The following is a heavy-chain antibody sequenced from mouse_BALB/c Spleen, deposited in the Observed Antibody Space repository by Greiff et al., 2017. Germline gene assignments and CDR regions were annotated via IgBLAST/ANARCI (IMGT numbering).Heavy chain of an antibody. J-gene: IGHJ3*01. V-gene: IGHV5-4*02. Sequence: DVKLVESGGGLVKPGGSLKLSCAASGFTFSDYYMYWVRQTPEKRLEWVATISDGGSYTYYPDSVKGRFTISRDNAKNNLYLQMSSLKSEDTAMYYCARGTARGEFAYWGQGTLVTVSA. D-gene: IGHD3-2*01. CDR3: ARGTARGEFAY. CDR2: ISDGGSYT. CDR1: GFTFSDYY.